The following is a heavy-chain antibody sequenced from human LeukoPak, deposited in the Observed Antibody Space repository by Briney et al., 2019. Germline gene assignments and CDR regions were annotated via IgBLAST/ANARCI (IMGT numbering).Heavy chain of an antibody. Sequence: SLRLSCAASGFTFSTHSLNWVCQAPGEGLEWVSSISSSSEYIHYIDSVKGRFTISRDNAKNSLFLQMNSLRAEDTAVYYCARGDDILTGYYGFDSWGQGTLVTVSS. J-gene: IGHJ4*02. V-gene: IGHV3-21*01. CDR2: ISSSSEYI. D-gene: IGHD3-9*01. CDR3: ARGDDILTGYYGFDS. CDR1: GFTFSTHS.